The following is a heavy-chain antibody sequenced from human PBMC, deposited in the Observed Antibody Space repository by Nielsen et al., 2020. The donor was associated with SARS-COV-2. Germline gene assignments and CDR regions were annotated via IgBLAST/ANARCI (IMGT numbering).Heavy chain of an antibody. CDR3: AKDESYSYSSSWIDY. J-gene: IGHJ4*02. CDR2: IKQDGSNK. V-gene: IGHV3-30*02. CDR1: GFTFSSYA. Sequence: GGSLRLSCAASGFTFSSYAMHWVRQAPGKGLEWVANIKQDGSNKYYADSVKGRFTISRDNSKNTLYLQMNSLRAEDTAVYYCAKDESYSYSSSWIDYWGQGTLVTVSS. D-gene: IGHD6-13*01.